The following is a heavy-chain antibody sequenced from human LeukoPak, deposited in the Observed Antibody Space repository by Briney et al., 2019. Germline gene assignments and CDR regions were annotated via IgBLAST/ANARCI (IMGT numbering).Heavy chain of an antibody. CDR1: GFTFSSYE. D-gene: IGHD6-13*01. Sequence: GGSLRLSCAASGFTFSSYEMNWVRQAPGKGLEWVSYINSGGSTIYYADSVKGRFTISRDNAKKSLYLQMNSLRAEDTAVYYCARDGKMAAAAGAEYFQHWGQGTLVTVSS. V-gene: IGHV3-48*03. J-gene: IGHJ1*01. CDR2: INSGGSTI. CDR3: ARDGKMAAAAGAEYFQH.